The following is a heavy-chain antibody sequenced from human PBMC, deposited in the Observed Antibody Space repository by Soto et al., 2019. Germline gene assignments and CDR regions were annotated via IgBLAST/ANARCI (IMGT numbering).Heavy chain of an antibody. V-gene: IGHV4-31*03. CDR3: ARGDYDSSGYYTYAFDI. CDR2: IYYSGST. D-gene: IGHD3-22*01. J-gene: IGHJ3*02. CDR1: GGSISSGGYY. Sequence: SETLSLTCTVSGGSISSGGYYWSWIRQHPGKGLEWIGYIYYSGSTYYNSSLKSRVTISVDTSKNQFSLKLSSVTAADTAVYYCARGDYDSSGYYTYAFDIWGQGTMVTVSS.